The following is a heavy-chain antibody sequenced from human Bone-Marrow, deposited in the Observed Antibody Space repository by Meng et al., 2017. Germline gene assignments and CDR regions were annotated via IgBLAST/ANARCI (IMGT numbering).Heavy chain of an antibody. CDR3: AREGDSGHAFGP. D-gene: IGHD5-12*01. V-gene: IGHV6-1*01. Sequence: QVKLQHSGPGRVKPSKTRALTGGISGDSVSSNRAAWNWIRQSPSRGLEWLGRTTSRSKWYNQYAISVKSRITINPDTSKNQFSLQLNSVTPEDTAVYYCAREGDSGHAFGPWGQGTLVTVSS. CDR1: GDSVSSNRAA. CDR2: TTSRSKWYN. J-gene: IGHJ5*02.